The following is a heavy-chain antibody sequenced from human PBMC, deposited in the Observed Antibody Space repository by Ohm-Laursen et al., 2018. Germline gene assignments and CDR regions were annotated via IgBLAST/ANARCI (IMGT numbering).Heavy chain of an antibody. CDR1: GFTVSSNY. Sequence: GSLRLSCAASGFTVSSNYMSWVRQAPGKGLEWVSVIYSGGSTYYADSVKGRFTISRDNSKNTLYLQMNSLRAEDTAVYYCAREEYYYDSSGYISSVDYWGQGTLVTVSS. J-gene: IGHJ4*02. V-gene: IGHV3-53*01. CDR2: IYSGGST. D-gene: IGHD3-22*01. CDR3: AREEYYYDSSGYISSVDY.